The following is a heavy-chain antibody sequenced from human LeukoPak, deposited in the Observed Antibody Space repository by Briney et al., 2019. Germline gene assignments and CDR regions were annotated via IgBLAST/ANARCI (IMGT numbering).Heavy chain of an antibody. D-gene: IGHD6-19*01. CDR3: ARDGGRQWLGSHDY. CDR2: IYYSGST. J-gene: IGHJ4*02. V-gene: IGHV4-39*07. CDR1: GGSISSSSYY. Sequence: SETLSRTCTVSGGSISSSSYYWGWIRQPPGKGLEWIGSIYYSGSTYYNPSLKSRVTISVDTSKNQFSLKLSSVTAADTAVYYCARDGGRQWLGSHDYWGQGTLVTVSS.